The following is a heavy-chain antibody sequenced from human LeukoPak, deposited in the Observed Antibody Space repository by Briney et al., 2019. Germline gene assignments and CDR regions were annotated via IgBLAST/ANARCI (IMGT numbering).Heavy chain of an antibody. CDR3: ARDLKGLLWFGDTIDLDQYFDY. CDR2: INTNTGNP. V-gene: IGHV7-4-1*02. Sequence: GASVKVSCKASGYTFTSYAMNWVRQDPGHGLEWMGWINTNTGNPTYAQGFTGRFVFSLDTSVSTAYLQISSLKAEDTAVYYCARDLKGLLWFGDTIDLDQYFDYWGQGTLVTVSS. D-gene: IGHD3-10*01. J-gene: IGHJ4*02. CDR1: GYTFTSYA.